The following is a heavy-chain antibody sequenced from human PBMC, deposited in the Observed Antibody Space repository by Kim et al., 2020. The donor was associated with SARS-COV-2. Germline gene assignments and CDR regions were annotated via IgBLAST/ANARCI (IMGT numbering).Heavy chain of an antibody. CDR3: ASQLRITMIVVVHYAFDI. CDR2: INPNSGGT. D-gene: IGHD3-22*01. J-gene: IGHJ3*02. CDR1: GYTFTGYY. Sequence: ASVKVSCKASGYTFTGYYMHWVRQAPGQGLEWMGWINPNSGGTNHAQKFQGRVTMTRDTSISTPYMELSRLRSDDTAVYYCASQLRITMIVVVHYAFDIWGQGTMVTVSS. V-gene: IGHV1-2*02.